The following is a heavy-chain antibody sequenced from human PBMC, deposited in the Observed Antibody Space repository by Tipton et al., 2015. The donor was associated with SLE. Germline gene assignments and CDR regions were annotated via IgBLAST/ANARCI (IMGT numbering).Heavy chain of an antibody. CDR1: GYTFASYG. CDR2: ISAYNGNT. J-gene: IGHJ4*02. D-gene: IGHD3-3*01. V-gene: IGHV1-18*01. Sequence: QSGAEVKKPGASVKVSCKASGYTFASYGISWVRQAPGQGLEWMGWISAYNGNTNYAQKLQGRVTMTTDTSTSTAYMELRSLRSDDTAVYYCARGLTIFGVVIPFDYWGQGTLVTVSS. CDR3: ARGLTIFGVVIPFDY.